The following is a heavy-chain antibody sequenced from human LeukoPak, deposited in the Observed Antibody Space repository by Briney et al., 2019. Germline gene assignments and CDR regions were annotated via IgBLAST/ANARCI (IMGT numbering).Heavy chain of an antibody. J-gene: IGHJ4*02. D-gene: IGHD3-9*01. Sequence: GASVKVSCKASGYTFTSYAMNWVRQAPGQGLEWMGWINTNTGNPTYAQAFTGRFVFSLDTSVSTAYLQISSLKAEDTAVYYCARDHKDILTGYFGSFDYWGQGTLVTVSS. CDR3: ARDHKDILTGYFGSFDY. V-gene: IGHV7-4-1*02. CDR2: INTNTGNP. CDR1: GYTFTSYA.